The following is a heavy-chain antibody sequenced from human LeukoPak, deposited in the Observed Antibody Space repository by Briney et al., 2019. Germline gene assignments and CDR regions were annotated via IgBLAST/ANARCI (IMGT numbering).Heavy chain of an antibody. Sequence: SGTLSLTCTVSGGSISSYYWSWIPQPPGKGLEWLGYIYYSGSTNYNPSLKGRVTISIDTSKNQFSLRLSSVTAADTAVYYCARDQMGMNWFDPWGQGTLVTVSS. CDR2: IYYSGST. D-gene: IGHD1-26*01. J-gene: IGHJ5*02. V-gene: IGHV4-59*01. CDR3: ARDQMGMNWFDP. CDR1: GGSISSYY.